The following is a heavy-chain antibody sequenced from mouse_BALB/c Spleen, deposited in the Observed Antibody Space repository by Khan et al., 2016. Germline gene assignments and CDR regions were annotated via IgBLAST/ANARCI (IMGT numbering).Heavy chain of an antibody. J-gene: IGHJ4*01. V-gene: IGHV1-77*01. Sequence: QVQLKQSGTELPRPGASVKLSCKASGYTFTDYYLHWVMQRTGQGLEWIGEIFPGSGSTYYNEKFKGKASLTADTSSSTAYMQLSSLTSEDSAVYFCARSYYGYCAMDYWGHGASVTVSS. CDR1: GYTFTDYY. CDR2: IFPGSGST. D-gene: IGHD1-2*01. CDR3: ARSYYGYCAMDY.